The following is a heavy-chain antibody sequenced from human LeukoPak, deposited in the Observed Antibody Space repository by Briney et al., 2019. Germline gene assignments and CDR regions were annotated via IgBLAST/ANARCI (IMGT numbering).Heavy chain of an antibody. J-gene: IGHJ4*02. CDR1: GFTFDDYA. CDR2: ISWNSGSI. CDR3: ARDRHKYNYDSGGYPPY. D-gene: IGHD3-22*01. V-gene: IGHV3-9*01. Sequence: PGGSLRLSCAVYGFTFDDYAMHWVRQAPGKGLEWVSGISWNSGSIGYADSVKGRFTISRDNAKNSLYLQMNTLRAEDTAVYYCARDRHKYNYDSGGYPPYWGQGTLVTVSS.